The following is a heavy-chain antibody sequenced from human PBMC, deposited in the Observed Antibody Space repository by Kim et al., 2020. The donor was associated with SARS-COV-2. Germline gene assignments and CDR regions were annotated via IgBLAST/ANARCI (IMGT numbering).Heavy chain of an antibody. Sequence: SETLSLTCTVSGGSISSSSYYWGWIRQPPGKGLEWIGSIYYSGSTYYNPSLKSRVTISVDTSKNQFSLKLSSVTAADTAVYYCARLKFRYSGYDLLLRVDDYGGNSLDYWGQGTLVTVSS. CDR1: GGSISSSSYY. D-gene: IGHD5-12*01. CDR2: IYYSGST. J-gene: IGHJ4*02. V-gene: IGHV4-39*01. CDR3: ARLKFRYSGYDLLLRVDDYGGNSLDY.